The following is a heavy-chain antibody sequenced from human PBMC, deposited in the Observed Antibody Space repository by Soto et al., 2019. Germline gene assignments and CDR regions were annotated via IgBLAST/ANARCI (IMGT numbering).Heavy chain of an antibody. CDR2: IYYSGST. D-gene: IGHD2-15*01. CDR1: GGSISSYY. V-gene: IGHV4-59*01. J-gene: IGHJ4*02. CDR3: ARVRDCSGGSCSGGFDY. Sequence: TLSLTCTVSGGSISSYYWSWIRQPPGKGLEWIGYIYYSGSTNYNPSLKSRVTISVDTSKNQFSLKLSSVTAADTAVYYCARVRDCSGGSCSGGFDYWGQGTLVTVSS.